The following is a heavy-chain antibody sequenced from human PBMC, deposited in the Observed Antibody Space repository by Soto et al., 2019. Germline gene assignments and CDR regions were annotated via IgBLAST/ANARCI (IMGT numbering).Heavy chain of an antibody. CDR2: TGGSGVGT. CDR1: GFTFSMFA. J-gene: IGHJ6*02. CDR3: AKGASRIPYGMDV. D-gene: IGHD2-15*01. V-gene: IGHV3-23*01. Sequence: EVQLLESGGGLVQPGGSLRLSCAASGFTFSMFAMTWVRQAPGKGLEWVSATGGSGVGTYYADSVKGRFTISGDKSKKTLYLQMNSLRAEETAVYCCAKGASRIPYGMDVWGQGTTVTVPS.